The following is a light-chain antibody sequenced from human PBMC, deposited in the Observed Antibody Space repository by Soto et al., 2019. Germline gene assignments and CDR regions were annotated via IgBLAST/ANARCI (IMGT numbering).Light chain of an antibody. Sequence: QSALTQPASVSGSPGQSVTISCTGTTSDVGGYEFVSWYQQYPGKAPKIVIYEVTNRPSRVSHRFSASKSGNTASLTISGLQAEDEADYFCSSYSSTSALHIFGTGTKVTGL. CDR3: SSYSSTSALHI. CDR1: TSDVGGYEF. J-gene: IGLJ1*01. V-gene: IGLV2-14*01. CDR2: EVT.